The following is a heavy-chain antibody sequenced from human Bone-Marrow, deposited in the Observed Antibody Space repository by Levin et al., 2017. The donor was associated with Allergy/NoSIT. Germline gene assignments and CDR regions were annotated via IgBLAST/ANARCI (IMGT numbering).Heavy chain of an antibody. D-gene: IGHD2/OR15-2a*01. CDR3: VRGIIGDVRVAHKEAFDV. Sequence: GESLKISCVASGFIFENYAMIWVRQAPGKGLEWISSISSDSSDLYYADSVKGRFTISRDNAKNSLNLQVSSLRAEDTAVYHCVRGIIGDVRVAHKEAFDVWGQGTMVTVSS. J-gene: IGHJ3*01. CDR2: ISSDSSDL. CDR1: GFIFENYA. V-gene: IGHV3-21*01.